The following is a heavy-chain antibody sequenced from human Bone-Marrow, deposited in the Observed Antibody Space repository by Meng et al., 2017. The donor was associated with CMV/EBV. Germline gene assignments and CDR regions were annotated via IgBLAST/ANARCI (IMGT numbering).Heavy chain of an antibody. CDR3: ARGKRGIAARPFLSWVY. J-gene: IGHJ4*02. CDR1: GYTFTSYD. CDR2: MNPNSGNT. Sequence: ASVKVSCKASGYTFTSYDINWVRQATGQGLEWMGWMNPNSGNTGYAQKFQGRVTMTRNTSISTAYMELSSLRSEDTAVYYCARGKRGIAARPFLSWVYWGQGTLVTVSS. D-gene: IGHD6-6*01. V-gene: IGHV1-8*01.